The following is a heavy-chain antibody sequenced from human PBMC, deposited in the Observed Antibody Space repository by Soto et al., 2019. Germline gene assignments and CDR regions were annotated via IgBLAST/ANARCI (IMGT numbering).Heavy chain of an antibody. CDR2: ISGSGGST. CDR3: AKVSRMTTVTPIDY. D-gene: IGHD4-17*01. Sequence: GGSLRLSCAASGFTFSSYAMSWVRQAPGKGLEWVSAISGSGGSTYYADSVKGRFTISRDNSKNTLYLQMNSLRAEDTAVYYCAKVSRMTTVTPIDYWGQGTLVTVSS. J-gene: IGHJ4*02. CDR1: GFTFSSYA. V-gene: IGHV3-23*01.